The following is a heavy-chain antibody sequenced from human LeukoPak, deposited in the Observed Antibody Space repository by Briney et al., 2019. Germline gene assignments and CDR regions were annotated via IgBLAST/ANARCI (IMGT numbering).Heavy chain of an antibody. CDR2: MNPNSGNT. J-gene: IGHJ6*02. Sequence: ASVKVSCKASGYTFTSYDINWVRQATGQGLEWMGWMNPNSGNTGYAQKFQGRVAMTRNTSISTAYMELSSLRSEDTAVYYCARDRIAAAGTGGYYYYYGMDVWGQGATVTVSS. D-gene: IGHD6-13*01. CDR1: GYTFTSYD. CDR3: ARDRIAAAGTGGYYYYYGMDV. V-gene: IGHV1-8*01.